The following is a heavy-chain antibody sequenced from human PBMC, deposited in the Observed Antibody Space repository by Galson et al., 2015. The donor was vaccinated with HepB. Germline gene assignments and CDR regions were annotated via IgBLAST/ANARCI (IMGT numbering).Heavy chain of an antibody. CDR3: ARLSPPRGEQLVRDY. CDR2: IIPIFGTA. Sequence: SVKVSCKASGGTFSSYAISWVRQAPGQGLEWMGGIIPIFGTANYAQKFQGRVTITADESTSTAYMELSSLRSEDTAVYYCARLSPPRGEQLVRDYWGQGTLVTVSS. D-gene: IGHD6-6*01. J-gene: IGHJ4*02. CDR1: GGTFSSYA. V-gene: IGHV1-69*13.